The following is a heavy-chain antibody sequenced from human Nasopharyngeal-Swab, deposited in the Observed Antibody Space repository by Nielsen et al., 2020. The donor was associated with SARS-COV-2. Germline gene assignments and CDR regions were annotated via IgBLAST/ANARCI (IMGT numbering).Heavy chain of an antibody. CDR2: ISYDGSNK. CDR3: AKDLGIVVVPAAIGPDY. D-gene: IGHD2-2*01. Sequence: GESLKISCAASGFTFSSYGMHWVRPAPGKGLEWVAVISYDGSNKYYADSVKGRFTISRDNSKNTLYLQMNSLRAEDTAVYYCAKDLGIVVVPAAIGPDYWGQGTLVTVSS. J-gene: IGHJ4*02. V-gene: IGHV3-30*18. CDR1: GFTFSSYG.